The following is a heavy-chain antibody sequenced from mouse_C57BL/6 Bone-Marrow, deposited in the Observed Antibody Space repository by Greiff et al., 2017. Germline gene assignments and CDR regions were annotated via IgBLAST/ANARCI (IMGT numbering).Heavy chain of an antibody. CDR2: LYPRDGST. V-gene: IGHV1-85*01. J-gene: IGHJ1*03. Sequence: QVQLQQSGPELVKPGASVKLSCKASGYTFTSYDIHWVKHRPGQGLEWIGWLYPRDGSTNYNEKFKGKATLTVDTSSSTAYMALHSLTSEDSAVYFCARDYGSSYWYVDVWGTGTTVTVSA. D-gene: IGHD1-1*01. CDR1: GYTFTSYD. CDR3: ARDYGSSYWYVDV.